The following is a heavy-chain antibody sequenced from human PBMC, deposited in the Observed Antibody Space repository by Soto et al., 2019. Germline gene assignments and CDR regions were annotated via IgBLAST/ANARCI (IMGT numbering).Heavy chain of an antibody. Sequence: GASVKVSCKASGYTFTSYGISWVRQAPGQGIERMGWISAYNDNTNYAQKLQGRVTMTTDTSTSTAYMELRSLRSDDTAVYYCARDHEYSSSWPGGNYYYGMDVWGQGTTVTVPS. CDR1: GYTFTSYG. CDR2: ISAYNDNT. J-gene: IGHJ6*02. CDR3: ARDHEYSSSWPGGNYYYGMDV. D-gene: IGHD6-13*01. V-gene: IGHV1-18*01.